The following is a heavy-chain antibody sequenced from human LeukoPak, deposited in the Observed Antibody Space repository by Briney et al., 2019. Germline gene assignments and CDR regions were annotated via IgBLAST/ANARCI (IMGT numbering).Heavy chain of an antibody. CDR1: GYTFTNYA. V-gene: IGHV1-3*01. CDR2: INAGNGNT. J-gene: IGHJ4*02. Sequence: ASVKVSCKASGYTFTNYAMHWVRQAPGQRLEWMGWINAGNGNTKYSQKFQDRVTITRDTSASTAYMELSSLRSEDTAVYYCARVASAYCGGDCYSRYFDYWGQGTLVTVSS. CDR3: ARVASAYCGGDCYSRYFDY. D-gene: IGHD2-21*02.